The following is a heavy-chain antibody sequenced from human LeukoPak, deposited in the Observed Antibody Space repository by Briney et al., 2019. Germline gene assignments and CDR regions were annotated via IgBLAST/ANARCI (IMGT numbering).Heavy chain of an antibody. CDR3: ARGRIAALDY. V-gene: IGHV4-34*01. D-gene: IGHD6-13*01. CDR2: INHSGST. CDR1: GGSFSGYY. Sequence: SETLSLTCAVYGGSFSGYYWSWIRQPPGKGLEWIGEINHSGSTNYNPSLKSRVTISVDTSKNQFSLKLSSVTAADTAVYYCARGRIAALDYWGQGTLVTVS. J-gene: IGHJ4*02.